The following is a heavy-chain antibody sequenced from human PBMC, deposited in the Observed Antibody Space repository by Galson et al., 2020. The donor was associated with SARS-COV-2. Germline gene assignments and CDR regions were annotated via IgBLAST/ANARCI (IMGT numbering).Heavy chain of an antibody. V-gene: IGHV4-31*03. CDR3: ARGEGRITLVRGVIIGFDS. Sequence: SLTCSVSGGSVSSGLYYWNWIRQQPDKGLEWIGYISHNGSTHYSPSLKSRVTISADTSRNNFSLRLSSVTAADTAVYYCARGEGRITLVRGVIIGFDSWGQGTLVTVSS. D-gene: IGHD3-10*01. CDR2: ISHNGST. CDR1: GGSVSSGLYY. J-gene: IGHJ4*02.